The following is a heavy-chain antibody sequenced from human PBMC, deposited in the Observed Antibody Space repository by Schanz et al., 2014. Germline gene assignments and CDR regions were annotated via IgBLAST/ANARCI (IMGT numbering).Heavy chain of an antibody. V-gene: IGHV3-23*01. CDR3: AKRNHDMQSLPLDY. D-gene: IGHD3-9*01. CDR1: GFTFSSYT. Sequence: EVQLLESGGGLVRPGGSLRLSCAASGFTFSSYTMNWVRQAPGKGLEWVSAISGSGGSTVYADSVKGRFTISRDNSKNTLYLQMNSLRAEDTAVYYCAKRNHDMQSLPLDYWGQGTLVIVSS. CDR2: ISGSGGST. J-gene: IGHJ4*02.